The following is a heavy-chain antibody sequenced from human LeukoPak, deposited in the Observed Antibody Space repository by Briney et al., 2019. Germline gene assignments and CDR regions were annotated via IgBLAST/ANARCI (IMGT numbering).Heavy chain of an antibody. CDR1: GGSFSAYY. Sequence: SETLSLTCAVYGGSFSAYYWSWIRPPPGKGLEWIGEINHSGSTNYNPSLKSRVTISVDTSKNQFSLKLSSVTAADTAVYYCARGGFYCGGDCYVDYWGQGTLVTVSS. J-gene: IGHJ4*02. CDR3: ARGGFYCGGDCYVDY. CDR2: INHSGST. V-gene: IGHV4-34*01. D-gene: IGHD2-21*02.